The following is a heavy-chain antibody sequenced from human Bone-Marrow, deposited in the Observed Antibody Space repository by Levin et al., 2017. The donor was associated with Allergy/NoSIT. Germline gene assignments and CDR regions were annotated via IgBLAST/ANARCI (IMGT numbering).Heavy chain of an antibody. CDR3: ARVRNSSSWQIYYFDY. V-gene: IGHV4-38-2*01. Sequence: SQTLSLTCAVSGYSISSGYYWGWIRQPPGKGLEWIGSIYHSGSTYYNPSLKSRVTISVDTSKNQFSLKLSSVTAADTAVYYCARVRNSSSWQIYYFDYWGQGTLVTVSS. J-gene: IGHJ4*02. D-gene: IGHD6-13*01. CDR1: GYSISSGYY. CDR2: IYHSGST.